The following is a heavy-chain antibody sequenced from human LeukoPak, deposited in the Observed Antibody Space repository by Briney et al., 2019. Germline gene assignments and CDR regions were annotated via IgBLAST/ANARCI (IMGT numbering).Heavy chain of an antibody. CDR3: ARWIYDFWSGYPSYYFDY. D-gene: IGHD3-3*01. CDR2: IYSGGST. V-gene: IGHV3-53*01. Sequence: GGSLRLSCAASGFTVSSNHMSWVRQAPGKGLEWVSVIYSGGSTYYADSVKGRFTISRDNSKNTLYLQMNSLRAEDTAVYYCARWIYDFWSGYPSYYFDYWGQGTLVTVSS. CDR1: GFTVSSNH. J-gene: IGHJ4*02.